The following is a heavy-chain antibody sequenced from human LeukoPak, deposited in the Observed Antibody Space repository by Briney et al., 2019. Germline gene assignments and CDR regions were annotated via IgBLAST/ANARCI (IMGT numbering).Heavy chain of an antibody. CDR2: IKQDGSEK. Sequence: GGSLRLSCAASGFTFSSYWMSWVRQAPGKGLEWVANIKQDGSEKYFLDSVKGRFTISRDNAKNSLYLQMNSLRAEATAVYYCARDKERGDSYFNYWGQGTLVAVSS. D-gene: IGHD3-10*01. CDR3: ARDKERGDSYFNY. J-gene: IGHJ4*02. CDR1: GFTFSSYW. V-gene: IGHV3-7*01.